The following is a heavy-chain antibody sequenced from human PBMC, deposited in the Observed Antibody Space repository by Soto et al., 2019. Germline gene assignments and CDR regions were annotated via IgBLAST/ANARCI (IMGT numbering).Heavy chain of an antibody. J-gene: IGHJ3*01. CDR3: ANYCSGGSCYSDAFDF. CDR2: INYSGIT. D-gene: IGHD2-15*01. Sequence: QVQLQESGPGLVKPSQTLSLTCTVSGGSISSGGYFLSWVRQHPGKGLEWIGFINYSGITNYNPSLTSRVRLSVDTSKNQCSLKLNSVTAADTAVYYCANYCSGGSCYSDAFDFWGQGTMVTVSS. V-gene: IGHV4-31*03. CDR1: GGSISSGGYF.